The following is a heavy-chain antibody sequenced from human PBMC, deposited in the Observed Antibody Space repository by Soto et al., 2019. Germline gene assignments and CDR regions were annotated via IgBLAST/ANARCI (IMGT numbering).Heavy chain of an antibody. D-gene: IGHD2-2*01. CDR2: IYYSGST. V-gene: IGHV4-31*03. J-gene: IGHJ6*03. CDR1: GGSISSGGYY. Sequence: SETLSLTCTVSGGSISSGGYYWSWIRQHPGKGLEWIGYIYYSGSTYYNPPLKSRVTISVDTSKNQFSLKLSSVTAADTAVYYCAGGYCSSTSCYDDYYYYMDVWGKGTTVTVSS. CDR3: AGGYCSSTSCYDDYYYYMDV.